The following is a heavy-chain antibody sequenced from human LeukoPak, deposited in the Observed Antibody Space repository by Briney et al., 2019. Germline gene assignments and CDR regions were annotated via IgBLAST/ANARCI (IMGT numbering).Heavy chain of an antibody. J-gene: IGHJ4*02. CDR3: ARASYSGSYYIFDY. D-gene: IGHD1-26*01. Sequence: GASVKVSCKASGYTFTSYDINWVRQATGQGLEWMGWMNPNSGNTGYAQKFQGRVTKTRNTSISTAYMELSSLRSEDTAVYYCARASYSGSYYIFDYWGQGTLVTVSS. CDR2: MNPNSGNT. CDR1: GYTFTSYD. V-gene: IGHV1-8*01.